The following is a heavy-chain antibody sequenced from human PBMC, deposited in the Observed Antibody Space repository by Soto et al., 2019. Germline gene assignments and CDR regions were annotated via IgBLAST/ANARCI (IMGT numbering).Heavy chain of an antibody. CDR2: IYYSGNT. J-gene: IGHJ4*02. CDR1: GGSINNYY. D-gene: IGHD3-16*01. CDR3: ARGGTFRTFDY. V-gene: IGHV4-59*01. Sequence: SETLSLTCTVSGGSINNYYWSWIRQPPGKGLEWIGYIYYSGNTNYNPSLKSRVTISLDTSKNQFSLKLSSATAADTAVYYCARGGTFRTFDYWGQGTLVTVSS.